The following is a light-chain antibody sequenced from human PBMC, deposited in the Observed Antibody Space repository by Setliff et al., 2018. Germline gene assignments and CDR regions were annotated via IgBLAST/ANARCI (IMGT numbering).Light chain of an antibody. J-gene: IGLJ1*01. Sequence: QSVLTQPPSVSGAPGQRVTISCTGSRSNIGAGYGVHWYQQFPGTAPKLLIYNDNNRPSGVPDRFSGSKSGTSASLAITGLQPEDDADYYCSSYTSNSTYVFGTGTKVTVL. CDR3: SSYTSNSTYV. CDR1: RSNIGAGYG. CDR2: NDN. V-gene: IGLV1-40*01.